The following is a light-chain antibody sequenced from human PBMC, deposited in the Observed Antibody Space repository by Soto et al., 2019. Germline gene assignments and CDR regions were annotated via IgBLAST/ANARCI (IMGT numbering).Light chain of an antibody. CDR1: SSDVGSYNL. CDR3: CSYAGSSTYV. Sequence: QSLLTQPSSVSESPGESITISCPGTSSDVGSYNLVSWYQQHPGKAPKLMIYEVSKRPSGVSNRFSGSKSGNTASLTISGLQAEDEADYYCCSYAGSSTYVFGTGTKVTVL. V-gene: IGLV2-23*02. CDR2: EVS. J-gene: IGLJ1*01.